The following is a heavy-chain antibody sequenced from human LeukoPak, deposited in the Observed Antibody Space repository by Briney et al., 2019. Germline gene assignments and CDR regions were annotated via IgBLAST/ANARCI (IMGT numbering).Heavy chain of an antibody. CDR2: ISYDGSNK. CDR1: GFTFSSYA. Sequence: GGSLRLSCAASGFTFSSYAMHWVRQAPGKGLEWVAVISYDGSNKYYADSVKGRFTISRDNSKNTLYLQMNSLRAEDTAVYYCASPPWYDSSGSYGDYWGQGTLVTVSS. V-gene: IGHV3-30-3*01. D-gene: IGHD3-22*01. J-gene: IGHJ4*02. CDR3: ASPPWYDSSGSYGDY.